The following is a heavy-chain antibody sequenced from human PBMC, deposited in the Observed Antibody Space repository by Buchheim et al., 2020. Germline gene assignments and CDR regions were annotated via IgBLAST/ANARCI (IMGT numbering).Heavy chain of an antibody. J-gene: IGHJ6*02. CDR1: GYTFSSYD. Sequence: QVRLVQSGAEVKKPGASVKVSCKASGYTFSSYDINWVRQATGQGLEWMGYMKPNSGNTGSAQKFQGRVTLTRATSMSTAYMELSGLRSEDTAVYYCARWRETMDVWGQGTT. V-gene: IGHV1-8*01. CDR2: MKPNSGNT. D-gene: IGHD3-3*01. CDR3: ARWRETMDV.